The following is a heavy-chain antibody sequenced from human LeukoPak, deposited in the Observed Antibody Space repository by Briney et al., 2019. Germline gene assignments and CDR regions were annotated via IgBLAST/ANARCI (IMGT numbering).Heavy chain of an antibody. CDR3: ARPGITTFDI. D-gene: IGHD2-2*01. CDR2: ISSSGSIT. J-gene: IGHJ3*02. V-gene: IGHV3-48*01. Sequence: GGSLRLSCVASGFTLSSHNINWVRQAPGKGLEWVSHISSSGSITYYGDSVKGRITISRDNAKNSVSLYMNSLRAEDSAVYYCARPGITTFDIWGQGTMVTVSS. CDR1: GFTLSSHN.